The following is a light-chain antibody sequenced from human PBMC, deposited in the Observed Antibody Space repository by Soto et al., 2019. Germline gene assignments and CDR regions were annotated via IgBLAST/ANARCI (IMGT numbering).Light chain of an antibody. CDR2: GAS. V-gene: IGKV3-20*01. J-gene: IGKJ1*01. Sequence: EIVLTQSPGTLSLSPGERATLSCRASQRVSSTCLAWYRQKPGQAPRLLIYGASSRATGIPDRISGSGSGTDFTLTIDRLEPEDFAVYYCQQYGTSPQTFGQGNKVEIK. CDR3: QQYGTSPQT. CDR1: QRVSSTC.